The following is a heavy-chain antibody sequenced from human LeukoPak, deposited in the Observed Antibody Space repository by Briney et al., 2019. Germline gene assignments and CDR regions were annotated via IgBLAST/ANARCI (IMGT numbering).Heavy chain of an antibody. CDR3: ATLGYCSSTSCPTGFDY. J-gene: IGHJ4*02. V-gene: IGHV3-30-3*01. Sequence: GGSLRLSCAASGFTFSSYAMHWVRQAPGKGLEWVAVISYDGSNKYYADSVKGRFTISRDNSKNTLYLQMNSLRAEDTAVYYCATLGYCSSTSCPTGFDYWGQGTLVTVSS. CDR2: ISYDGSNK. CDR1: GFTFSSYA. D-gene: IGHD2-2*01.